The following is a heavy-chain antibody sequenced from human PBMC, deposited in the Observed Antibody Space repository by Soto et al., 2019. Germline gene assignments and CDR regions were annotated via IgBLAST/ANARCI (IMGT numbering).Heavy chain of an antibody. CDR1: GYTFTNFG. CDR3: ATRSPAFDY. CDR2: IDKGKT. V-gene: IGHV1-18*01. Sequence: ASVKVSCKTSGYTFTNFGISWVRQAPGQGLEWMGWIDKGKTTYAQKFQGRVTMTTDTSTRTGYMELGGLRSDDTAIYYCATRSPAFDYWGQ. J-gene: IGHJ4*01.